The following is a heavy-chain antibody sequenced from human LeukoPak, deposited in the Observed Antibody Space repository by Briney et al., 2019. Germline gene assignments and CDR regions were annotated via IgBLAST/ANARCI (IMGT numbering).Heavy chain of an antibody. J-gene: IGHJ6*03. CDR1: GFTFGDYA. V-gene: IGHV3-49*04. D-gene: IGHD6-19*01. CDR3: TRDEDPGIAVAGTVYYYYMDV. Sequence: GGSLRLSCTASGFTFGDYAMSWVRQAPGKGLEWVGFIRSKAYGGTTEYAASVKGRFTISRDDSKSIAYLQMNSLKTEDTAVYYCTRDEDPGIAVAGTVYYYYMDVWGKGTTVTVSS. CDR2: IRSKAYGGTT.